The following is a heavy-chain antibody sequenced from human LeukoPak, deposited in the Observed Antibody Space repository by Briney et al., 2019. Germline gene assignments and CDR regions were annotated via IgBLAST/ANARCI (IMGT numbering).Heavy chain of an antibody. J-gene: IGHJ6*02. CDR1: GGSISSYY. CDR2: IYYSGST. CDR3: ARGSSRWSLYYYYGMDV. D-gene: IGHD2-2*01. Sequence: PSETLSLTCTVSGGSISSYYWSWIRQPPGKGLEWIGYIYYSGSTNYNPSLKSRVTISVDTSKNQFSLRLSSVTAADTAVYYCARGSSRWSLYYYYGMDVWGQGTTVTVSS. V-gene: IGHV4-59*08.